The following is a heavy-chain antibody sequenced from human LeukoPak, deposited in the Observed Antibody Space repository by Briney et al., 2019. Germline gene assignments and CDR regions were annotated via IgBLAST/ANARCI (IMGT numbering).Heavy chain of an antibody. Sequence: GGSLRLSCAVSGITLSNYGMSWVRQAPGKGLEWVSAISGSGGSTYYADSVKGRFTISRDNSKNTLYLQMNSLRAEDTAVYYCAKEGAVAGLFDYWGQGTLVTVSS. J-gene: IGHJ4*02. CDR2: ISGSGGST. V-gene: IGHV3-23*01. CDR3: AKEGAVAGLFDY. CDR1: GITLSNYG. D-gene: IGHD6-19*01.